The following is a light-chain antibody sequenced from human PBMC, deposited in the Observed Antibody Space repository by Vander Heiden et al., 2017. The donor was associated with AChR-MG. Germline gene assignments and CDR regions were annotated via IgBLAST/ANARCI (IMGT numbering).Light chain of an antibody. CDR1: SSDGGGYNY. CDR3: SSYTSSSTVV. J-gene: IGLJ2*01. Sequence: QSALTQPASVSGSPGQSITISCPGTSSDGGGYNYVAWYQQHTGKATKLMIYDVSKRHSGVYKRFAGSKSGNTASMTSSGLQAEDEADYYCSSYTSSSTVVFGAGTKVTVL. CDR2: DVS. V-gene: IGLV2-14*01.